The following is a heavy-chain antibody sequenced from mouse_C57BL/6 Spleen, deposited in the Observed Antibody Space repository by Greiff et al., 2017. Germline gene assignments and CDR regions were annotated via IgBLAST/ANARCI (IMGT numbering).Heavy chain of an antibody. Sequence: QVQLKEPGPELVKPGASVKLSCKASGYTFTSYDINWVKQRPGQGLEWIGWIYPRDGSTKYNEKFKGKATLTVDTASSTAYMELHSLTSEDSAVYYCARTDPDWFAYWGQGTLVTVSA. J-gene: IGHJ3*01. CDR1: GYTFTSYD. CDR2: IYPRDGST. V-gene: IGHV1-85*01. CDR3: ARTDPDWFAY.